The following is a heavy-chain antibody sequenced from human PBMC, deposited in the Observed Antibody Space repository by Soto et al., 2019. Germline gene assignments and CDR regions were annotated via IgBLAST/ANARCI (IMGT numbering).Heavy chain of an antibody. J-gene: IGHJ6*02. CDR2: MNPNSGNT. CDR3: ARGTRTTDV. Sequence: ASVKVSCKASGYTFTSYDINWVRQATGQGLEWMGWMNPNSGNTGYAQKFQGRVTMTRNTSISAAFMELSSLGSEDTAIYYCARGTRTTDVWGQGTTVTVSS. D-gene: IGHD1-7*01. CDR1: GYTFTSYD. V-gene: IGHV1-8*01.